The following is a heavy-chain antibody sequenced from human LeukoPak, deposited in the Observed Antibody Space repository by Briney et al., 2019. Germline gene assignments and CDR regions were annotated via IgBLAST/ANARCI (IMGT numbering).Heavy chain of an antibody. J-gene: IGHJ4*02. CDR3: ARVDSSNWYEYRGYFDY. V-gene: IGHV4-59*01. Sequence: SETLSLTCTVSGGSISSYYWSWIRQPPGKGLEWIGYIYYTGSTNYNPSLKSRVTISVDTSKNQFSLKLSSVTAADTAVYYCARVDSSNWYEYRGYFDYWGQGTLVTVSS. CDR2: IYYTGST. CDR1: GGSISSYY. D-gene: IGHD6-13*01.